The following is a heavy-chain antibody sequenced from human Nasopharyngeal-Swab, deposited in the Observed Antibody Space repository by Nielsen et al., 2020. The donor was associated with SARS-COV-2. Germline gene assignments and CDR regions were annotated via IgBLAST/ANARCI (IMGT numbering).Heavy chain of an antibody. CDR2: TSYDGSNK. CDR3: AKGGGTTGTVGLDI. CDR1: GFTFSSYG. V-gene: IGHV3-30*18. Sequence: GESLKISCAASGFTFSSYGMHWVRQAPGKGLEWVAVTSYDGSNKYYADSVKGRFTISRDNSKNTLYLQMNSLRAEDTAVYYCAKGGGTTGTVGLDIWGQGTMVTVSS. J-gene: IGHJ3*02. D-gene: IGHD1-1*01.